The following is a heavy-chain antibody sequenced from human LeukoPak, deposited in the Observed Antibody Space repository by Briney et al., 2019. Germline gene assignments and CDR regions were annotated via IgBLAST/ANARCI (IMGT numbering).Heavy chain of an antibody. CDR3: ATSYIDSDY. D-gene: IGHD2-2*02. Sequence: ASVKVSCKASGYTLTGYYMHWVRQAPGQGLEWMGRINPNSGGTNYAQKFQGRVTMTRDTSISTAYMERSRLRSDDTAVYYCATSYIDSDYWGQGTLVTVSS. CDR2: INPNSGGT. V-gene: IGHV1-2*06. CDR1: GYTLTGYY. J-gene: IGHJ4*02.